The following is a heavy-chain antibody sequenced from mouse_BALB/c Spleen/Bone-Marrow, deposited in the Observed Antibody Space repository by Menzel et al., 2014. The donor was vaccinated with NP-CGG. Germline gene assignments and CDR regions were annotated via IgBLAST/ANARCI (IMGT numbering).Heavy chain of an antibody. CDR3: ARDGDYDEGYAMDY. D-gene: IGHD2-4*01. CDR1: GYAFTNYL. CDR2: INPGSGGT. Sequence: VNVVESGAELVRPGTSVKVSCKASGYAFTNYLIEWVKQRPGQGLEWIGVINPGSGGTNYNEKFKGKATLTADKSSSTAYMQLSSLTSDDSAVYFCARDGDYDEGYAMDYWGQGTSVTVSS. J-gene: IGHJ4*01. V-gene: IGHV1-54*01.